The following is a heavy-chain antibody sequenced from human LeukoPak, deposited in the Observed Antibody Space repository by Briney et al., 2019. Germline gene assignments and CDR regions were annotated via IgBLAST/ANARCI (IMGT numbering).Heavy chain of an antibody. CDR2: INPNSGGT. CDR3: ARGISRYSYGYVFDY. CDR1: GYTFTGYY. J-gene: IGHJ4*02. V-gene: IGHV1-2*02. D-gene: IGHD5-18*01. Sequence: ASVKVSCKASGYTFTGYYMHWVRQAPGQGLEWMGWINPNSGGTNYAQKFQGRVTMTRDTSISTAYMELSRLRSDDTAVYHCARGISRYSYGYVFDYWGQGTLVTVSS.